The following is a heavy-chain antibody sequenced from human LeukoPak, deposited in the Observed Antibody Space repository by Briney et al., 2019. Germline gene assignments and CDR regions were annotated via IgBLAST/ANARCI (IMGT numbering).Heavy chain of an antibody. J-gene: IGHJ4*02. V-gene: IGHV5-51*01. D-gene: IGHD1-1*01. CDR2: IYSCDSDT. Sequence: GESLKIYFKGSGYLFTNYWIGWVRQMPAKSLEWVGIIYSCDSDTRYSPSFQGQVTISADKSISTAYLQWSSLKASDTAMYYCARRRYGDYWGQGTLVTVSS. CDR1: GYLFTNYW. CDR3: ARRRYGDY.